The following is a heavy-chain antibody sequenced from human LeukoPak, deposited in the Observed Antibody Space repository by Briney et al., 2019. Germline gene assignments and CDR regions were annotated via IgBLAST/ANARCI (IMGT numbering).Heavy chain of an antibody. CDR3: ARGRGRGIAAAGLIDY. Sequence: ASVKVSCKASGYTFTSYDINGVRQATGQGLEWMGWMNPNSGNTGYAQKFQGRVTITRNTSISTAYMELSSLRSEDTAVYYCARGRGRGIAAAGLIDYWGQGTLVTVSS. CDR1: GYTFTSYD. CDR2: MNPNSGNT. V-gene: IGHV1-8*03. D-gene: IGHD6-13*01. J-gene: IGHJ4*02.